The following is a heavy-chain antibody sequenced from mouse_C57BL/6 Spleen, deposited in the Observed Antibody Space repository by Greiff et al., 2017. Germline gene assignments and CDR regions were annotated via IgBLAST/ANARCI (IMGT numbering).Heavy chain of an antibody. J-gene: IGHJ4*01. CDR2: INPSNGGT. CDR1: GYTFTSYW. CDR3: ARSDSSGYGYYAMDY. Sequence: QVQLQQPGTELVKPGASVKLSCKASGYTFTSYWMHWVKQRPGQGLEWIGNINPSNGGTNYNEKFKSKATLTVDKSSSTAYMQLSSLTSEDSAVYYCARSDSSGYGYYAMDYWGQGTSVTVSS. D-gene: IGHD3-2*02. V-gene: IGHV1-53*01.